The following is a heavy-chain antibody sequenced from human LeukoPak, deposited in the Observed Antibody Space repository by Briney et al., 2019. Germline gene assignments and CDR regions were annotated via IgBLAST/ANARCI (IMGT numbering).Heavy chain of an antibody. CDR1: GYTFTGYY. CDR3: ARDEIAVAGGNWFDP. V-gene: IGHV1-2*02. J-gene: IGHJ5*02. CDR2: INPNSGGT. D-gene: IGHD6-19*01. Sequence: GASVKVSCKASGYTFTGYYMHWVRQAPGQGLEWMGWINPNSGGTNYAQKFQGRVTMTRDTSISTAYMEQSRLRSDDTAVYYCARDEIAVAGGNWFDPWGQGTLVTVSS.